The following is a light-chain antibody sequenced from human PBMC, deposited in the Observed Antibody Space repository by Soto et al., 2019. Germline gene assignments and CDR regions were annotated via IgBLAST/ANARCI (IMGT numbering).Light chain of an antibody. CDR3: AAWDDTVRSYV. J-gene: IGLJ1*01. CDR1: ISNIGNNY. CDR2: RND. V-gene: IGLV1-47*01. Sequence: QSVLTQPSSVSETPGQGVTISCSGSISNIGNNYVYWFQQLPGTAPKVLTNRNDQRPSGVPDRFSGSKSGTSASLAISGVRSEDEADYYCAAWDDTVRSYVFGTGTKLTVL.